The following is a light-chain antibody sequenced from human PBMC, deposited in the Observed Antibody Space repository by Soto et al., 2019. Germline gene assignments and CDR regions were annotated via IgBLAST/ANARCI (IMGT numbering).Light chain of an antibody. CDR1: EGISSQ. CDR3: QQRRSWPLT. CDR2: DAS. Sequence: EIVLTQSPATLSLSPGETATLSCRASEGISSQLAWYQQKPGQPPRLLIYDASNRATGIPARISGSGSGTDFTLTISSLEPEDFAVYYCQQRRSWPLTFGGGTKVEIK. J-gene: IGKJ4*01. V-gene: IGKV3-11*01.